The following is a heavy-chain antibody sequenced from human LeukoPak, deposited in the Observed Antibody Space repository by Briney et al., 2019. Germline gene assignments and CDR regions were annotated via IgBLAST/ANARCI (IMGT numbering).Heavy chain of an antibody. CDR2: IWYDGSNK. J-gene: IGHJ6*02. CDR1: GFTFSSYA. CDR3: TRGNHGAFISSWYKYGIDV. Sequence: PGGSLRLSCAASGFTFSSYAMNWVRQAPGKGLEWVALIWYDGSNKYYGDSVKGRFTVSRDDSKNTLYLQMNSLRAEDTAVYYCTRGNHGAFISSWYKYGIDVWGQGTTVTVSS. V-gene: IGHV3-33*01. D-gene: IGHD6-13*01.